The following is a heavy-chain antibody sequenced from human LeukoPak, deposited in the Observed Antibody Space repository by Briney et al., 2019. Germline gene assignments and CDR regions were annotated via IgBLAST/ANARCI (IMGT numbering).Heavy chain of an antibody. CDR1: GFTFSNYW. V-gene: IGHV3-7*01. CDR2: IKQDGSEK. J-gene: IGHJ4*02. CDR3: ARGIRGFCSITSCYCDY. D-gene: IGHD2-2*01. Sequence: GGSLRLSCAASGFTFSNYWMSWVRQAPGKGLEWVANIKQDGSEKYYVDSVKGRFTISRDNAKNSLYLQMNSLRAEDTAVYYCARGIRGFCSITSCYCDYWGQGTLVTVSS.